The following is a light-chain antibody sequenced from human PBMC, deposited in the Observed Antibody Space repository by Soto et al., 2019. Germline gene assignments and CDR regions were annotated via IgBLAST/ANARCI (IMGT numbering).Light chain of an antibody. Sequence: DIQMTQSPSTLSASVGDRVTITCRASQSISSWLAWYQQKPGQAPKLLIYKASTLQSGVPSRFSGSGSGTEFTRAISSLQPDASATYYCQQYNDNWTFGQGTEADSK. CDR2: KAS. V-gene: IGKV1-5*03. J-gene: IGKJ1*01. CDR3: QQYNDNWT. CDR1: QSISSW.